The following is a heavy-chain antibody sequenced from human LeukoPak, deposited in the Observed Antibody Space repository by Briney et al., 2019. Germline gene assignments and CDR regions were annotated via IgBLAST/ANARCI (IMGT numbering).Heavy chain of an antibody. CDR3: AKALWLRYGYNSLDQ. CDR2: INWNSDTI. J-gene: IGHJ4*02. Sequence: GGSLRLSCEASGFTFDDYAMYWVRQAPGKGLEWVSGINWNSDTIGYADSVKGRFTISRDNAKNSLYLQMNSLRVEDTALYYCAKALWLRYGYNSLDQWGQGTLVTVSS. CDR1: GFTFDDYA. D-gene: IGHD5-24*01. V-gene: IGHV3-9*01.